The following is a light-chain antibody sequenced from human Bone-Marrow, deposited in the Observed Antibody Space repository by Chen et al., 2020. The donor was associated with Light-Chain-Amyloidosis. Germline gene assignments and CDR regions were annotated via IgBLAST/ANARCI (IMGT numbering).Light chain of an antibody. CDR3: QSADSSGTYEVI. CDR1: DLPTKY. Sequence: SYELTQPPSVSVSPGQTARITCSGDDLPTKYAYWYQQKPGQAPVLVIHRDTERPSGISERFSGSSSWTTATLTISGVQAEDEADYHCQSADSSGTYEVIFGRGTKLTVL. V-gene: IGLV3-25*03. J-gene: IGLJ2*01. CDR2: RDT.